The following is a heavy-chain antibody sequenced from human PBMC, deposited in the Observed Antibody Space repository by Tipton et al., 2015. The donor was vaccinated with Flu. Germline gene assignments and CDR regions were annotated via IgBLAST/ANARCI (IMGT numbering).Heavy chain of an antibody. CDR1: GGSISSYY. Sequence: LRLSCTVSGGSISSYYWSWIRQPAGKGLEWIGRIYTSGSTNYNPSLKSRVTMSVDTSKNQFSLKLSSVTAADTAVYYCARDLPYYDFWSGYHPYYYYGMDVWGQGTTVTVSS. V-gene: IGHV4-4*07. J-gene: IGHJ6*02. D-gene: IGHD3-3*01. CDR2: IYTSGST. CDR3: ARDLPYYDFWSGYHPYYYYGMDV.